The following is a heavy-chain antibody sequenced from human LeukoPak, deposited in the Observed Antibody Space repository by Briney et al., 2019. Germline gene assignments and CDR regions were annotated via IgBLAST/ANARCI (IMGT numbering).Heavy chain of an antibody. V-gene: IGHV4-34*01. CDR1: GGSFRGYY. D-gene: IGHD3-9*01. CDR3: ARARSYYDILTGYSD. J-gene: IGHJ4*02. Sequence: PSETLSLTCAVYGGSFRGYYWSWIRQPPGKGLEWIGEINHTGSTSYNPSLKSRVTISVDTSKNQFSLKLSSVTAADTAVYYCARARSYYDILTGYSDWGQGTLVTVSS. CDR2: INHTGST.